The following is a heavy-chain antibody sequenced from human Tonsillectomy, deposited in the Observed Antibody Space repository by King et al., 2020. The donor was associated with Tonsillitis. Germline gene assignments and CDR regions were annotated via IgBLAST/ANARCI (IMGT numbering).Heavy chain of an antibody. J-gene: IGHJ4*02. CDR3: AIGGNSDFDY. D-gene: IGHD4-23*01. V-gene: IGHV3-23*04. Sequence: VQLVESGGGLVQPGGSLRLSCAASGFTFSSSAVSWVRQAPGMGLEWVSTISSRVDYIYYAASVKGRFTISRDNSKNTVYVQMNSLRADDTAVYYCAIGGNSDFDYWGQGTLVTVSS. CDR1: GFTFSSSA. CDR2: ISSRVDYI.